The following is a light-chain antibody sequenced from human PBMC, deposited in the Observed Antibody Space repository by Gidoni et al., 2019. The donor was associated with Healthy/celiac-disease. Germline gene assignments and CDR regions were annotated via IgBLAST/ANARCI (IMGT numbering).Light chain of an antibody. CDR1: QLGDKY. Sequence: SYDLTQPPSVSVSPGQTASITCSGDQLGDKYACWYQQKPGQSPVLVIYQDSKRPSGIPERFSGSNSGSTATLTISGTQAMDEADYYCQAWDSSTGVFGTGTKVTVL. V-gene: IGLV3-1*01. CDR3: QAWDSSTGV. J-gene: IGLJ1*01. CDR2: QDS.